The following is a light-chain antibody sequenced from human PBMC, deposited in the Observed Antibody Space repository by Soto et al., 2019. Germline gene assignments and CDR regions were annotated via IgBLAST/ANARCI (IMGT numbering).Light chain of an antibody. CDR1: QSVSSL. J-gene: IGKJ4*01. V-gene: IGKV3-11*01. CDR3: QQGSNWPLP. Sequence: EIVLTQSPATLSLSPGERATLSCRASQSVSSLLAWYQQKSGQPPRLLVSDASKRATGVPARFSGNRSGTDFTLIISSLEAEVFAIYYCQQGSNWPLPVGAGTKVEIK. CDR2: DAS.